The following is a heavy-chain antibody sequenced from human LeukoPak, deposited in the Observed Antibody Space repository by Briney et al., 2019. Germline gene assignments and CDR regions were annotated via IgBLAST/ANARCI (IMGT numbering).Heavy chain of an antibody. CDR2: IRYDGTNK. D-gene: IGHD2-2*01. CDR3: ARELVSYFDY. Sequence: GGSLRLSCAASGFTFSSYAMSWVRQAPGKGLEWVAIIRYDGTNKYYADSVKGRFTISRDNAKNSLYLQMNSLRAEDTAVYYCARELVSYFDYWGQGTLVTVSS. V-gene: IGHV3-33*08. J-gene: IGHJ4*02. CDR1: GFTFSSYA.